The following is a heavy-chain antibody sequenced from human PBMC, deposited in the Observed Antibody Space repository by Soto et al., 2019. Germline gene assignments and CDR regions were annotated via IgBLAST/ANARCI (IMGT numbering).Heavy chain of an antibody. CDR1: GGSVSSGSYY. CDR2: IYYSGST. V-gene: IGHV4-61*01. D-gene: IGHD6-13*01. J-gene: IGHJ4*02. CDR3: ARAPPSSWFPFFDY. Sequence: TSETLSLTCTVSGGSVSSGSYYWSWIRQPPGKGLEWIGYIYYSGSTNYNPSLKSRVTISVDTSKNQFSLKLSSVTAADTAVCYCARAPPSSWFPFFDYWGQGTLVTVSS.